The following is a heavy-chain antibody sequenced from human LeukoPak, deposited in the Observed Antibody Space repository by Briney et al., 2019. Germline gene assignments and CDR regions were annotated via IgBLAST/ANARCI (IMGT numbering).Heavy chain of an antibody. CDR3: ARENSYGAPLDY. J-gene: IGHJ4*02. CDR2: ISYDGGNK. CDR1: GFTFSSYG. Sequence: RSLRLSCAASGFTFSSYGIHWVRQAPGKGLEWVALISYDGGNKYYVDSVKGRFTISRDSSKNTVYLEMNSLRPEDTAVYFCARENSYGAPLDYWGQGTLVTVSS. V-gene: IGHV3-30*03. D-gene: IGHD5-18*01.